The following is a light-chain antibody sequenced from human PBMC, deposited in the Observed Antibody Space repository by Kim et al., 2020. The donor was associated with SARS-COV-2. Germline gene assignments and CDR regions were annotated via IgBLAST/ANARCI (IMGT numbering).Light chain of an antibody. CDR1: QSVSSY. Sequence: LSPGERATRSCRASQSVSSYLAWYQQKPGQAPRLLIYDASNRATGIPARFSGSGSGTDFTLTISSLEPEDFAVYYCQQRSNWPLTFGGGTKADI. CDR3: QQRSNWPLT. CDR2: DAS. J-gene: IGKJ4*01. V-gene: IGKV3-11*01.